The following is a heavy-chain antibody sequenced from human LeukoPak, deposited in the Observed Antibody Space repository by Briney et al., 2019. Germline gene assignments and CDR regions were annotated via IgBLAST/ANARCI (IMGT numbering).Heavy chain of an antibody. CDR1: GFTFSSYG. J-gene: IGHJ6*03. Sequence: GGSLRLSCAASGFTFSSYGMHWVRQAPGKGLEWVAFIRYDGSNKYYADSVKGRFTISRDNSKNTLYLQMNSLRAEDTAVYYCARAPSKYDFWSGYHYYYMDVWGKGTTVTVSS. CDR3: ARAPSKYDFWSGYHYYYMDV. D-gene: IGHD3-3*01. CDR2: IRYDGSNK. V-gene: IGHV3-30*02.